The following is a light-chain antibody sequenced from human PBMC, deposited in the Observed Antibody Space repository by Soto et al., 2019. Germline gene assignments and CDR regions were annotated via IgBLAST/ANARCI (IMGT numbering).Light chain of an antibody. CDR1: QSINNW. J-gene: IGKJ4*01. CDR3: QQYKRYSLT. Sequence: IQMTQSPSTLSASVGDRVTITCRASQSINNWLAWYQQKPGKAPKLLIYDGFSLESGVPLRFSGSGFGTEFTLTISSLQPDDSATYYCQQYKRYSLTFGGGTKVEIK. CDR2: DGF. V-gene: IGKV1-5*01.